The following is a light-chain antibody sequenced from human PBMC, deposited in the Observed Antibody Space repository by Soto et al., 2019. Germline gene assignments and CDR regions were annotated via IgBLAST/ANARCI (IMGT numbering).Light chain of an antibody. CDR2: DAS. J-gene: IGKJ5*01. V-gene: IGKV3-11*01. Sequence: IGITHYTTTLSVSPGERATLSRRASQSVRSNLAWYQQKPGQAPRLLIYDASNRATGIPARFSGSGSGTDFTLTISNLEPEDFAVYYCQHRRNWPTFGQGTRLEI. CDR1: QSVRSN. CDR3: QHRRNWPT.